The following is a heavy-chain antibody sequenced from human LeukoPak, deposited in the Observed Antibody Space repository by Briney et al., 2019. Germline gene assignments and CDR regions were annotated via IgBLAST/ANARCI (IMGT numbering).Heavy chain of an antibody. J-gene: IGHJ6*02. D-gene: IGHD3-3*01. V-gene: IGHV3-23*01. CDR2: IGGSGEDT. Sequence: PGGSLRLSCAASGFTFDNYAMSWVRQTPGKGLEWVSAIGGSGEDTSYADSVKGRFTVSRDNSKSTLYLQMNSLRAEDTAIYYCAKTLRDLEWLTCELHVWGQGTTVTVSS. CDR1: GFTFDNYA. CDR3: AKTLRDLEWLTCELHV.